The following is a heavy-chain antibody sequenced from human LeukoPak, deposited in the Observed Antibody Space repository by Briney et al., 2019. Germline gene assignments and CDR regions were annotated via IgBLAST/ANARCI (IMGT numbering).Heavy chain of an antibody. CDR1: GFTMYA. D-gene: IGHD3-3*01. V-gene: IGHV3-23*01. J-gene: IGHJ4*02. CDR2: ISGTGDDT. CDR3: AKEGHSDFWTTYRVFDY. Sequence: GGSLRLSCAVSGFTMYAMTWVRQAPGKRLEWVSAISGTGDDTFYADSVKGRFTISRDNSKNTLYLQMNSLRVEDTAVYYCAKEGHSDFWTTYRVFDYWGQGTLVTVSS.